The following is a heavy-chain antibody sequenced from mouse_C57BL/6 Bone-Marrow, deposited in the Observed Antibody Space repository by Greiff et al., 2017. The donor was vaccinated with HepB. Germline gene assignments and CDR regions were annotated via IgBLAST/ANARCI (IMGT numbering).Heavy chain of an antibody. J-gene: IGHJ2*01. D-gene: IGHD1-1*01. Sequence: EVQGVESGGGLVQPGGSMKLSCVASGFTFSNYWMNWVRQSPEKGLEWVAQIRLKSDNYATHYAESVKGRFTISRDDSKSSVYLQMNNLRAEDTGIYYCTEGGYYYGSILDYWGQGTTLTVSS. CDR2: IRLKSDNYAT. CDR1: GFTFSNYW. V-gene: IGHV6-3*01. CDR3: TEGGYYYGSILDY.